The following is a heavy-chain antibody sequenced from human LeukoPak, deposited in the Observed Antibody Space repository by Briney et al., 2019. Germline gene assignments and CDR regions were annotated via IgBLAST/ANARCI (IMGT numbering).Heavy chain of an antibody. D-gene: IGHD5-18*01. CDR3: AREVYSYVLDY. CDR1: GFTFSSYS. Sequence: GGSLRLSCAASGFTFSSYSMNWVRQAPGKGLEWVSYISSSSSTIYYADSVKGRFTISRDNAKNSLYLQMNSLRAEDTAVYYCAREVYSYVLDYWGQGTLVTVSS. V-gene: IGHV3-48*01. CDR2: ISSSSSTI. J-gene: IGHJ4*02.